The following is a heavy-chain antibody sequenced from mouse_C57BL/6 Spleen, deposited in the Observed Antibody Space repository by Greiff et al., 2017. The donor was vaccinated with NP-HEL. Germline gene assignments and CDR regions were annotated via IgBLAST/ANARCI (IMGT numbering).Heavy chain of an antibody. CDR1: GFTFSDYG. D-gene: IGHD1-1*01. Sequence: DVMLVESGGGLVKPGGSLKLSCAASGFTFSDYGMHWVRQAPEKGLEWVAYISSGSSTIYYADTVKGRFTISRDNAKNTLFLQMTSLRSEDTAMYYCARRITTVVANYAMDYWGQGTSVTVSS. CDR2: ISSGSSTI. V-gene: IGHV5-17*01. J-gene: IGHJ4*01. CDR3: ARRITTVVANYAMDY.